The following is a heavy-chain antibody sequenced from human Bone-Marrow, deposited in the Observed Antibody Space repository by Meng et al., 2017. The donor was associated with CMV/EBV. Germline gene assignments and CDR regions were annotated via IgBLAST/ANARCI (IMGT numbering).Heavy chain of an antibody. CDR2: INWNGGST. CDR3: ARGLRAAAKHYYYGMDV. Sequence: GGSLRLSCAASGFTFDDYGMSWVRQAPGKGLEWVSGINWNGGSTSYAGPVKGRFTISRDNAKNSLYLQMNSLRAEDTALYYCARGLRAAAKHYYYGMDVWGQGTTVAVSS. V-gene: IGHV3-20*04. J-gene: IGHJ6*02. CDR1: GFTFDDYG. D-gene: IGHD6-13*01.